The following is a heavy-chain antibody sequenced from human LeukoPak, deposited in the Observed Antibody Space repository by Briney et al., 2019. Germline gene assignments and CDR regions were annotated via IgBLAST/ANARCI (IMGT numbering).Heavy chain of an antibody. J-gene: IGHJ4*02. V-gene: IGHV4-38-2*02. CDR2: IYHSGST. CDR1: GYSISSGYY. Sequence: SETLSLTCTVSGYSISSGYYWGWIRQPPGKGLEWIGSIYHSGSTNYNPSLKSRVTISVDTSKNQFSLKLSSVTAADTAVYYCARGVRYLNYYFDYWGQGTLVTVSS. CDR3: ARGVRYLNYYFDY. D-gene: IGHD3-9*01.